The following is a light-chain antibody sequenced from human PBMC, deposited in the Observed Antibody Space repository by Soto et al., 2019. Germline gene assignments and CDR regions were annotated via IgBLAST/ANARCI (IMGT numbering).Light chain of an antibody. CDR2: GAS. J-gene: IGKJ3*01. CDR1: HSVSSRF. V-gene: IGKV3-20*01. CDR3: QHYDNSPPSVT. Sequence: IVLTHSPGTLSLSPGDIVTLSCRASHSVSSRFLAWYQQKHGQAPSLPIYGASSRATGIPDRFSGSGSGTDFTLTINRLEPEDFAVYYCQHYDNSPPSVTFGPGTKVDIK.